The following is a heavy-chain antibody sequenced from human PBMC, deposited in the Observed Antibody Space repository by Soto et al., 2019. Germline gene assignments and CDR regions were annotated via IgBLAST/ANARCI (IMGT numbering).Heavy chain of an antibody. V-gene: IGHV3-7*03. J-gene: IGHJ4*02. Sequence: GGSLRLSCVVSGFTFRSYWMTWVRQAPGKGLEWVANINEDGSEKYYVDSVKGRFTISRDNAKNSLYLQMNSLRAEDTAVYYCSGGGQLWSDWCQGTLVTVSS. CDR3: SGGGQLWSD. CDR1: GFTFRSYW. CDR2: INEDGSEK. D-gene: IGHD5-18*01.